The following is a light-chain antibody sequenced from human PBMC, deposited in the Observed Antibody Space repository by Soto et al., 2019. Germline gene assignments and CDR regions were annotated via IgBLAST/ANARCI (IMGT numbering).Light chain of an antibody. Sequence: QSALTQPASVSGSPGQSITISCTGTNSDVGGYNYVSWYQQHPGKAPKLMIYDVNNRPSGVSSRFSGSKSGNTASLTISGLQAEDEADYYCSSYTSSSTVVFGGGTKLTVL. CDR1: NSDVGGYNY. J-gene: IGLJ2*01. CDR3: SSYTSSSTVV. V-gene: IGLV2-14*01. CDR2: DVN.